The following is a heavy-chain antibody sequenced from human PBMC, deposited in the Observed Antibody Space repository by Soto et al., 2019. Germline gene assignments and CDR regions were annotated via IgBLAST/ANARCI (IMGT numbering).Heavy chain of an antibody. Sequence: QLQLQESGPGLVRPSETLSLTCTVSGGSIKKTNYYWAWIRQPPGKGLEWIGSIYFTGTTFYSPSLESRVTMSVDTSMTQLSLKLTSVTAADTAVYYCARYSSDWDFDSWGQGTLVTVSS. CDR2: IYFTGTT. J-gene: IGHJ4*02. D-gene: IGHD6-19*01. CDR1: GGSIKKTNYY. V-gene: IGHV4-39*01. CDR3: ARYSSDWDFDS.